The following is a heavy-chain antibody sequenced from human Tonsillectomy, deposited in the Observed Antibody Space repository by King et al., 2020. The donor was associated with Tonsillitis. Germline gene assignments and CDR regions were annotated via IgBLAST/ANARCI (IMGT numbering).Heavy chain of an antibody. Sequence: VQLVQSGSEVKKPGASVKVSCKASGYTFTSYGISWVRQATGQGLEWMGWISAYNGNPNYAQNLQGRVSMTTDTSTSAAYMELRSLITDDTSVYFSASYSFGPIPRSDYLDYWGQGTLVTVSS. D-gene: IGHD5-18*01. CDR1: GYTFTSYG. J-gene: IGHJ4*02. CDR3: ASYSFGPIPRSDYLDY. V-gene: IGHV1-18*01. CDR2: ISAYNGNP.